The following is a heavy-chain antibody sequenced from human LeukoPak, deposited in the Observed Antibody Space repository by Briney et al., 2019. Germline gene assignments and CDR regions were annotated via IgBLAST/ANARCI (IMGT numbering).Heavy chain of an antibody. V-gene: IGHV3-66*01. CDR2: IYSAGST. J-gene: IGHJ5*02. CDR3: ARAATYS. CDR1: GFTFSDYI. Sequence: GGSLRLSCAASGFTFSDYILDWVRQAPGKGLEWVSVIYSAGSTYYTDSVKGRFTISRDNSKNTLYLQMNSLRDEDTAVYYCARAATYSWGQGILVTVSS. D-gene: IGHD6-25*01.